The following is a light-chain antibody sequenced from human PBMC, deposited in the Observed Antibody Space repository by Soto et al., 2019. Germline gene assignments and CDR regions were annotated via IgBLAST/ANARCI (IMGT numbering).Light chain of an antibody. CDR3: QQYGSSLPGT. Sequence: EIVLTQSPGTLSLSPGERATLSCRASQSVSSSYLAWYQQKPGQAPRLLIYGASSRATGIPDRFSGSGSGTDFTLTISRLEPEDCAVYYCQQYGSSLPGTVGHGTKVEIK. V-gene: IGKV3-20*01. CDR2: GAS. CDR1: QSVSSSY. J-gene: IGKJ1*01.